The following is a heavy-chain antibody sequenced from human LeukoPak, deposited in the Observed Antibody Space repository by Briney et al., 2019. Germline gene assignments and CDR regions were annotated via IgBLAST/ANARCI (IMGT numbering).Heavy chain of an antibody. CDR1: GFTFDDYA. CDR2: ISWSGGSI. CDR3: AKDMGRLVVSDGFDY. V-gene: IGHV3-9*01. D-gene: IGHD3-22*01. J-gene: IGHJ4*02. Sequence: PGRSLRLSCAASGFTFDDYAMHWVRQAPGKGLEWVSGISWSGGSIDYADSVKGRFTISRDNAKNSLFLQMNSLRAEDTALYYCAKDMGRLVVSDGFDYWGQGTLVTVSS.